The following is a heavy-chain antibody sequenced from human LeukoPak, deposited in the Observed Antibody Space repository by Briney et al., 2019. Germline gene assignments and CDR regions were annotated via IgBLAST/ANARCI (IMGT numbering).Heavy chain of an antibody. CDR2: ISTRGNTV. J-gene: IGHJ4*02. D-gene: IGHD2-15*01. Sequence: GGSLRLSCAASGFTFSSYEMNWVRQAPGKGLEWVLYISTRGNTVYYADSVKGRFTISRDNAKNSLYLQMDSLRAEDTGLYYCARDVEAAASHLDYWGQGTLVTVSS. V-gene: IGHV3-48*03. CDR3: ARDVEAAASHLDY. CDR1: GFTFSSYE.